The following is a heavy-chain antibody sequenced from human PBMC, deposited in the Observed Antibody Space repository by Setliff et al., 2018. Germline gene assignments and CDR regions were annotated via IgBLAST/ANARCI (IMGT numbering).Heavy chain of an antibody. Sequence: SVKVSCKASGYTFSNYGITWVRQAPGQGLEWMGWISAYTGNTKYAQKLQGRVTMTTDTSTSTAYLELRSLTSDDTAVYYCSRLVRYCTSTSCQGASGAEFWGQGTLVTVSS. V-gene: IGHV1-18*01. D-gene: IGHD2-2*01. J-gene: IGHJ4*02. CDR3: SRLVRYCTSTSCQGASGAEF. CDR1: GYTFSNYG. CDR2: ISAYTGNT.